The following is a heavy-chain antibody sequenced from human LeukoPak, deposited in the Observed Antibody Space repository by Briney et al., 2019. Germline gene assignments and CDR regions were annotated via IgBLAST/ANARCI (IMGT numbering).Heavy chain of an antibody. CDR3: ARARNVDTAMVDYYYYYMDV. V-gene: IGHV4-34*01. Sequence: SETLSLTCTVSGGSLTNYYWSWIRQPPGKGLEWIGEINHSGSTNYNPSLKSRVTISVDTPKNQFSLKLSSVTAADTAVYYCARARNVDTAMVDYYYYYMDVWGKGTTVTISS. J-gene: IGHJ6*03. CDR1: GGSLTNYY. D-gene: IGHD5-18*01. CDR2: INHSGST.